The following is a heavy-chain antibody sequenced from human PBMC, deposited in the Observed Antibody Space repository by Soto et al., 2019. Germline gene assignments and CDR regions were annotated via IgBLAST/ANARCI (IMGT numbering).Heavy chain of an antibody. J-gene: IGHJ4*02. V-gene: IGHV4-31*03. CDR2: IYYSGST. CDR3: ARGLITGSHYSGGWYYFDS. CDR1: GGSISSGGYY. Sequence: SETLSLTCTVSGGSISSGGYYWSWIRQHPGKGLEWIGYIYYSGSTYYNPSLKSRVTISVHTSNSQFSLELSSVTAADTAVYYCARGLITGSHYSGGWYYFDSWGQGTQVTVSS. D-gene: IGHD6-19*01.